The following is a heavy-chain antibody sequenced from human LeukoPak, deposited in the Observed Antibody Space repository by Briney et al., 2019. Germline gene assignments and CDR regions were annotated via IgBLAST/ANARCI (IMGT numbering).Heavy chain of an antibody. Sequence: GGSLRLSCAASGFTFSSYEMNWVRQAPGKGLEWVSYISSSGSTIYYADSVKGRFTISRDNAKNSLYLQMNSLRAEDTATYYCAREDPGIAVAVDYWGQGTLVTVSS. D-gene: IGHD6-19*01. J-gene: IGHJ4*02. CDR2: ISSSGSTI. CDR1: GFTFSSYE. V-gene: IGHV3-48*03. CDR3: AREDPGIAVAVDY.